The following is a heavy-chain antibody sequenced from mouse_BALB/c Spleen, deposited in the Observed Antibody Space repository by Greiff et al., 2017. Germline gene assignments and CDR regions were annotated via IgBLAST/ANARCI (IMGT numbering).Heavy chain of an antibody. Sequence: EVKLMESGGGLVKPGGSLKLSCAASGFTFSSYAMSWVRQTPEKRLEWVASISSGGSTYYPDSVKGRFTISRDNARTILYLQMSSLRSEDTAMYYCARGGSTTGAMDYWGQGTSVTVSS. V-gene: IGHV5-6-5*01. J-gene: IGHJ4*01. D-gene: IGHD2-14*01. CDR3: ARGGSTTGAMDY. CDR1: GFTFSSYA. CDR2: ISSGGST.